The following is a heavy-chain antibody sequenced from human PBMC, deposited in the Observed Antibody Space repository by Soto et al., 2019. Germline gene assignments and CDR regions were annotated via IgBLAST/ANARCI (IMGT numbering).Heavy chain of an antibody. V-gene: IGHV1-8*01. CDR3: ARGSSGWYDP. CDR2: MIPNSGNT. Sequence: QVQLVQSGAEVKKPGASVKVSCKAYGYTFTGYDINWVRQATGQGLEWMGWMIPNSGNTVYAQKFQGRVTMTRNTSISTAYMELSSLTSEDTAVYYCARGSSGWYDPWGQGTLVTVSS. J-gene: IGHJ5*02. CDR1: GYTFTGYD. D-gene: IGHD6-19*01.